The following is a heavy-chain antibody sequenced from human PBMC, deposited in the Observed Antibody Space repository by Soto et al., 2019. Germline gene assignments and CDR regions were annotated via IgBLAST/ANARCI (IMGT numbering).Heavy chain of an antibody. Sequence: PSETLSLTCTVSGGSISSYYWSWIRQPPGKGLEWIGYIYYSGSTNYNPSLKSRVTISVDTSKNQFSLKLSSVTAADTAVYYCARTGKSYCGGDCYSYYFDYWGQGTLVTVSS. CDR2: IYYSGST. CDR1: GGSISSYY. V-gene: IGHV4-59*08. D-gene: IGHD2-21*02. J-gene: IGHJ4*02. CDR3: ARTGKSYCGGDCYSYYFDY.